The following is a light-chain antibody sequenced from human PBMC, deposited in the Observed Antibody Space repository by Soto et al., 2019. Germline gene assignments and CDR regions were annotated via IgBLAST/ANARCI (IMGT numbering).Light chain of an antibody. J-gene: IGLJ2*01. CDR2: DTN. CDR3: SFSHSGVVV. Sequence: QTVVTQESSLTVSPGGTVTLTCGSSTGAVTSGHWPYWFQQRPGQAPRTLIYDTNNKHSSTPARFSGSLRGGKAALTLSGAQPEEEGDYYCSFSHSGVVVFGGGTKLTVL. V-gene: IGLV7-46*01. CDR1: TGAVTSGHW.